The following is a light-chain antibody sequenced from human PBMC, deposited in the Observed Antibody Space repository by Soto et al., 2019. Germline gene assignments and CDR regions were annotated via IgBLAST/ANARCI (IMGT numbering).Light chain of an antibody. Sequence: QSALTQPRSVSGSPGQSVTISCTGTSSDVGGYNAVSWYQQRPGKAPKLMIYDVTKRPSGVPDRFSGSKSGNTASLTISGLQAEDEADYYCCSYAGGYIYVFATGTKVTVL. J-gene: IGLJ1*01. V-gene: IGLV2-11*01. CDR2: DVT. CDR3: CSYAGGYIYV. CDR1: SSDVGGYNA.